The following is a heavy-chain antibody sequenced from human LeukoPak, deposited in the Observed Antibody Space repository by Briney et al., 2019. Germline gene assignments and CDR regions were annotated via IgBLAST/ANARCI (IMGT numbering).Heavy chain of an antibody. CDR3: AKTNSGWNFDY. J-gene: IGHJ4*02. V-gene: IGHV3-30*18. CDR1: GFTFSSYG. CDR2: ISYDGSNK. Sequence: PGGSLRLSCAASGFTFSSYGMHWVRQAPGKGLEWVAVISYDGSNKYYADSVKGRFTISRDNSKNTLYLEMNSLRAEDTAVYYCAKTNSGWNFDYWGQGTLVTVSS. D-gene: IGHD6-19*01.